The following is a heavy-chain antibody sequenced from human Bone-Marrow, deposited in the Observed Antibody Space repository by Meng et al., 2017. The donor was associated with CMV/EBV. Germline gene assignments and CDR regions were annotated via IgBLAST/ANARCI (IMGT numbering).Heavy chain of an antibody. CDR1: GYTFTSYD. CDR3: ASSLDTDYYDSSGWFVFQH. D-gene: IGHD3-22*01. CDR2: MNPNSGNT. J-gene: IGHJ1*01. V-gene: IGHV1-8*01. Sequence: ASVKVSCKASGYTFTSYDIKWVRQATGQGFEWMGWMNPNSGNTGYAQKFQGRVTMTRNTSISTAYMELSSLSSVTAADTAVYYCASSLDTDYYDSSGWFVFQHWGQGTLVTVSS.